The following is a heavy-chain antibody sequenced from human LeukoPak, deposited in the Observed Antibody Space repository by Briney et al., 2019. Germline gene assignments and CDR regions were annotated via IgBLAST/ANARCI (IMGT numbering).Heavy chain of an antibody. CDR2: ISGTSDST. CDR3: ANSGWSLRDY. J-gene: IGHJ4*02. D-gene: IGHD6-19*01. V-gene: IGHV3-23*01. CDR1: GFIFSNYA. Sequence: GGSLRLSCAASGFIFSNYAMSWVRQAPGKGLECVSVISGTSDSTYYADSVKGRFTISRDNAKNSLYLQMNSLGVEDTAVYYCANSGWSLRDYWGQGTLVTVSS.